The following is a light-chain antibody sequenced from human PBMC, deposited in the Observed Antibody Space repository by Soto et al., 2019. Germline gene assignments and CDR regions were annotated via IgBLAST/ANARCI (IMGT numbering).Light chain of an antibody. CDR3: SSYTSSSTLKV. V-gene: IGLV2-14*01. J-gene: IGLJ1*01. CDR2: EVS. Sequence: QSALTQPASVSGSPGQSITISCTGTSSDVGGYNYVSWYQQHPGKAPKLMIYEVSNRPSGVSNPFSGSKSGNTASLTISGLQAEDEADYYCSSYTSSSTLKVFGTGTKVTVL. CDR1: SSDVGGYNY.